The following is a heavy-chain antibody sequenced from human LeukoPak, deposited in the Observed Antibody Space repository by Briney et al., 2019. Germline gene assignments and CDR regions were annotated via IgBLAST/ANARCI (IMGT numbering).Heavy chain of an antibody. Sequence: GGSLRLSCAASGFTFSSYGMHWVRPAPGKGLEWAAVISYDGSNKYYADSVKGRFTISRDNSKNTLYLQMNSLRAEDTAMYYCPKDSAYYYDSSGYYYDWGQGTLVTVSS. CDR3: PKDSAYYYDSSGYYYD. D-gene: IGHD3-22*01. CDR2: ISYDGSNK. CDR1: GFTFSSYG. V-gene: IGHV3-30*18. J-gene: IGHJ4*02.